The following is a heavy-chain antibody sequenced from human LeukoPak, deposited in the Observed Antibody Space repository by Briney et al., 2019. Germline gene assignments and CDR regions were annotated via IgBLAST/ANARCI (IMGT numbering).Heavy chain of an antibody. D-gene: IGHD2-2*02. V-gene: IGHV3-30*02. Sequence: PGGSLRLSCTASGFTFSNYGMHWVRQAPGKGLEWVAFIRNDGSIKYYADSVEGRFTIFRDNSRNTLYLQTNSLGAEDAAVYYCAKDLPDTFFDYWGQGTLVTVPS. CDR2: IRNDGSIK. CDR1: GFTFSNYG. CDR3: AKDLPDTFFDY. J-gene: IGHJ4*02.